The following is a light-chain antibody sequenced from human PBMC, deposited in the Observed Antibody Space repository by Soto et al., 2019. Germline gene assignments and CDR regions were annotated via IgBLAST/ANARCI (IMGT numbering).Light chain of an antibody. CDR3: TSHAGNYNFPYV. CDR2: EVT. J-gene: IGLJ1*01. V-gene: IGLV2-8*01. CDR1: SSDVGAYDF. Sequence: QSALTQPPSASGSPGQSVTISCTGTSSDVGAYDFVSWYQHHPGKAPKLMIYEVTKRPSGVPDRFSGSKSGNTASLTVSELQAEDEADYYCTSHAGNYNFPYVFGTGTKLTVL.